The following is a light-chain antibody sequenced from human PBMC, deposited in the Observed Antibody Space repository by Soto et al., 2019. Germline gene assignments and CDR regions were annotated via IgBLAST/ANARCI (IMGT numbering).Light chain of an antibody. Sequence: DIQMTQSPSAMAASLGDRGTITCRASQGISNSLAWFQQKPGRVPKRLIYGASTLQSWAPSRFSGSASGAAFTLTISSLQPEDFATYYCLQYNSYPFTFGGGTKV. CDR3: LQYNSYPFT. CDR2: GAS. J-gene: IGKJ4*01. CDR1: QGISNS. V-gene: IGKV1-17*03.